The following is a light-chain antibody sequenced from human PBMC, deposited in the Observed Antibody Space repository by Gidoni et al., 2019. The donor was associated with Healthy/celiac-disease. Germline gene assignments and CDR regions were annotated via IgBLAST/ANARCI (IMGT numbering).Light chain of an antibody. J-gene: IGLJ1*01. CDR2: KDS. CDR3: QSADSSGTYV. CDR1: ALPQQY. V-gene: IGLV3-25*03. Sequence: SYELTPPPSVSVSPGQTARITCSADALPQQYAYWYQQKPGQAPVLVIYKDSERPSGILERFSGSSSGTTVTLTISGVQAEDEADYYCQSADSSGTYVFGTGTKVTVL.